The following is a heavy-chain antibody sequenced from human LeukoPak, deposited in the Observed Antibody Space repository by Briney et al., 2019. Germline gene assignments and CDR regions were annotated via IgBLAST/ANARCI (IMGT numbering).Heavy chain of an antibody. CDR2: ISGSGGST. Sequence: GGSLRLSCAASGFTFSTYAMSWVRQVPGKGLEWVSGISGSGGSTYYADSVKGRFTISRDNSKNTLYLQMNSLRAEDTAVYYCATRERYCSSTSCYEWFDPWGQGTLVTVSS. V-gene: IGHV3-23*01. D-gene: IGHD2-2*01. CDR1: GFTFSTYA. J-gene: IGHJ5*02. CDR3: ATRERYCSSTSCYEWFDP.